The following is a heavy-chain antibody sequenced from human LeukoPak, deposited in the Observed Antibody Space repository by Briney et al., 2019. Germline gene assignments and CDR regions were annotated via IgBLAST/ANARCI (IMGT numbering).Heavy chain of an antibody. J-gene: IGHJ4*02. Sequence: PGGSLRLSCAASGFTFSDYYMSWIRQAPGKGLEWVSYISSSGSTIYYADSVKGRFTISRDNAKNSLYLQMNSLRAEDTAVYYCAKIAVAALSFDYWGQGTLATVSS. V-gene: IGHV3-11*01. CDR1: GFTFSDYY. D-gene: IGHD6-19*01. CDR3: AKIAVAALSFDY. CDR2: ISSSGSTI.